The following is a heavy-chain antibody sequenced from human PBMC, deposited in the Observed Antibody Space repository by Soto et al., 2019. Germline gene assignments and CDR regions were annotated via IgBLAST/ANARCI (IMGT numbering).Heavy chain of an antibody. D-gene: IGHD3-10*01. V-gene: IGHV3-11*01. CDR3: ARVLYGSGTNWFDP. CDR2: ISISGTSA. CDR1: GFTFSDYY. Sequence: QVQLVESGGGLVKPGGSLRLSCTASGFTFSDYYMGWIRQAPGEGLEYMAYISISGTSAYYADSVKGRFTISRDNTRNSLYLQRNSLSAEDTAMYCCARVLYGSGTNWFDPWGQGALVTVSS. J-gene: IGHJ5*02.